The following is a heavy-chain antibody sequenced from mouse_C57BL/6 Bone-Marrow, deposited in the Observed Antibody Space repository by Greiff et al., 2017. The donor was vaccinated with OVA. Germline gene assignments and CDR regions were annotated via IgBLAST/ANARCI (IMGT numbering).Heavy chain of an antibody. CDR2: ISYDGSN. Sequence: EVQLQESGPGLVKPSQSLSLTCSVTGYSITSGYYWNWIRQFPGNKLEWMGYISYDGSNNYNPSLKNRISITRDTSKNQFFLKLNSVTTEDTATYYCAREGYGYDVNYWGQGTTLTVSS. CDR3: AREGYGYDVNY. J-gene: IGHJ2*01. D-gene: IGHD2-2*01. CDR1: GYSITSGYY. V-gene: IGHV3-6*01.